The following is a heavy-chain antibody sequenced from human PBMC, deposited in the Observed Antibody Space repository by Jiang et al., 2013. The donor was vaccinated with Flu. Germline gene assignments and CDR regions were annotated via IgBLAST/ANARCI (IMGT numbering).Heavy chain of an antibody. J-gene: IGHJ3*02. CDR1: GYIFTSYY. D-gene: IGHD6-13*01. Sequence: SGAEVKKPGASVKVSCKASGYIFTSYYMHWVRQAPGQGLEWMGIINPRGGSTNYAQKFQGRVTMTRDTSTSTVYMEMSSPRSEDTAVYYCARGGYSSSWHDGFDIWGQGTMVTVSS. V-gene: IGHV1-46*01. CDR3: ARGGYSSSWHDGFDI. CDR2: INPRGGST.